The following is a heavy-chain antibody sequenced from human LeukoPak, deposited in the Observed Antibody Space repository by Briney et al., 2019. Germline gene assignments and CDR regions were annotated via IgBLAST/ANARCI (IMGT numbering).Heavy chain of an antibody. CDR2: IIPIFGTA. D-gene: IGHD3-10*01. J-gene: IGHJ3*02. V-gene: IGHV1-69*01. Sequence: SVKVSCKASGGTFSSYAISWVRQAPGQGLEWMGGIIPIFGTANYAQKFQGRVTITADESTSTAYMELSSLRSEDTAVYYCARDLSYLGDLPFDIWGQGTMVTVSS. CDR3: ARDLSYLGDLPFDI. CDR1: GGTFSSYA.